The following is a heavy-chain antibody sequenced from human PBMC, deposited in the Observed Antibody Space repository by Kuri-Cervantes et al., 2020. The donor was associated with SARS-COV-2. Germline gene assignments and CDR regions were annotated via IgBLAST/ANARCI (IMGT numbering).Heavy chain of an antibody. CDR2: IYYSGST. CDR1: GGSISSSSYY. CDR3: AGSSGWYTYYYYGMDV. J-gene: IGHJ6*02. D-gene: IGHD6-19*01. V-gene: IGHV4-39*07. Sequence: GSLRLSCTVSGGSISSSSYYWGWIRQPPGKGLEWIGSIYYSGSTNYNPSLKSRVTISVDTSKNQFSLKLSSVTAADTAVYYCAGSSGWYTYYYYGMDVWGQGTTVTVSS.